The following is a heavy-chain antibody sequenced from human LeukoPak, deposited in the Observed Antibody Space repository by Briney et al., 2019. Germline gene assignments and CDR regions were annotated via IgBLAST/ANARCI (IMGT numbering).Heavy chain of an antibody. CDR1: GGTFSSYA. J-gene: IGHJ4*02. CDR2: IIPIFGTA. V-gene: IGHV1-69*01. D-gene: IGHD3-22*01. Sequence: VASVKVSCKASGGTFSSYAISWVRQAPGQGLEWVGGIIPIFGTANYAQKFQGRVTITADESTSTAYMELSSLRSEDTAVYYCAIYYYDSSGYYFGFDYWGQGTLVTVSS. CDR3: AIYYYDSSGYYFGFDY.